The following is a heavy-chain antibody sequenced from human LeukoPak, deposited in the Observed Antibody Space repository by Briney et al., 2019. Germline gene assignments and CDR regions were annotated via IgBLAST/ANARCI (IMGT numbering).Heavy chain of an antibody. J-gene: IGHJ6*03. CDR1: GGTFSSYA. CDR2: IIPIFGTA. CDR3: ARGVATDYYYYYMDV. D-gene: IGHD5-12*01. Sequence: AASVKVSCKASGGTFSSYAISWVRQAPGQGLEWMGGIIPIFGTANYAQKFQGRVTITTDESPSTAYMELSSLRSEDTAVYYCARGVATDYYYYYMDVWGKGTTVTVSS. V-gene: IGHV1-69*05.